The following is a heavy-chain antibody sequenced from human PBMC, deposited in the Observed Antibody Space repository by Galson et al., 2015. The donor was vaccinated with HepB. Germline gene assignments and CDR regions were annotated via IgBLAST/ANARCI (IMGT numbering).Heavy chain of an antibody. CDR1: GFTFSNYA. J-gene: IGHJ4*02. Sequence: SLRLSCAASGFTFSNYAMTWVRQAPGKGLEWVSAISGNGGSTYYADSVKGRFTISRDNSKNTLYLQINSLRAEDTAVYYCAKDLLAVAGCYYFDYWGQGTLLTVSS. V-gene: IGHV3-23*01. CDR2: ISGNGGST. D-gene: IGHD6-19*01. CDR3: AKDLLAVAGCYYFDY.